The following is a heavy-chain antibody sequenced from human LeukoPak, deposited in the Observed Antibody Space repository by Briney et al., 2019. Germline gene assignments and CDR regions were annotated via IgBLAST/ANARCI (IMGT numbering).Heavy chain of an antibody. CDR2: ISVYNGNT. Sequence: ASVKVSCKTSGYSFRNYGINWVRQAPGQGLEWMGWISVYNGNTNYAQKFQGRVTLTTDISTSTAYMELRSLRSDDTAVYYCTKYCSGGSCYSWAYYYYGMDVWGQGTTVTVSS. D-gene: IGHD2-15*01. CDR1: GYSFRNYG. CDR3: TKYCSGGSCYSWAYYYYGMDV. V-gene: IGHV1-18*01. J-gene: IGHJ6*02.